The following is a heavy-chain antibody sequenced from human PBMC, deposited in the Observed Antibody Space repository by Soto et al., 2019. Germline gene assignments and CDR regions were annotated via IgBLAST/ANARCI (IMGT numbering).Heavy chain of an antibody. J-gene: IGHJ4*02. Sequence: QAQVVQSGAEVRKPGSSVKLSCKASEGTFNSYAIAWVRQAPGQGLEWMGGIIPYYNTLNYAQKFQDRVTITADDSTNTVYMELSSLRSADTAVYFCASWASRWYPYFFDSGAQGTLVTVSS. CDR1: EGTFNSYA. CDR2: IIPYYNTL. CDR3: ASWASRWYPYFFDS. D-gene: IGHD6-13*01. V-gene: IGHV1-69*01.